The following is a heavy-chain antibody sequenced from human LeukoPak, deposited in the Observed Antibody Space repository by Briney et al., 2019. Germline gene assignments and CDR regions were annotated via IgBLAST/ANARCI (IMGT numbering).Heavy chain of an antibody. CDR3: AREPFNTDWKVTTNALYL. CDR1: GFTFSSYW. Sequence: GGSLRLSCAAYGFTFSSYWMRWVRQAPGEGLEWVSFVGSSGSYIFHADSVKGRFTISRDNAKDSVSLKMNSLKAEDTGVYFCAREPFNTDWKVTTNALYLWGQGTMVIVSS. V-gene: IGHV3-21*01. D-gene: IGHD1-1*01. CDR2: VGSSGSYI. J-gene: IGHJ3*01.